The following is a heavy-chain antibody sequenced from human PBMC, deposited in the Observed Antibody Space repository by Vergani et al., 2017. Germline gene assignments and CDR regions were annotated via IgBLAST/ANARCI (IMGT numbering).Heavy chain of an antibody. Sequence: QVQLVESGGGVVQPGRSLRLSCAASGFTFSSYGMHWVRPAPGKGLEWVSVIYSGGSTYYADSVKGRFTISRDNSKNTLYLQMNSLRVEDTAVYYCAKERGSGTYYVDYWGQGTLVTVSS. CDR2: IYSGGST. V-gene: IGHV3-NL1*01. J-gene: IGHJ4*02. D-gene: IGHD3-10*01. CDR1: GFTFSSYG. CDR3: AKERGSGTYYVDY.